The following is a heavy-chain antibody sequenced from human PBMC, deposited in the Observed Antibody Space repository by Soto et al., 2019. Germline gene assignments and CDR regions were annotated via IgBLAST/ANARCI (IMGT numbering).Heavy chain of an antibody. CDR1: RVAFSKFI. Sequence: QAXLEQSGGEVKKPGSSVKVSCKASRVAFSKFIVTWXXXAPGLGLXXXXXCFPHFGTANYAQKFQGRVTITADESTSTSYMEVNNLRSEDTAVYYCAKVRYSSPMGYYYGMDVWGQGTTVTVSS. CDR2: CFPHFGTA. V-gene: IGHV1-69*01. D-gene: IGHD6-19*01. J-gene: IGHJ6*02. CDR3: AKVRYSSPMGYYYGMDV.